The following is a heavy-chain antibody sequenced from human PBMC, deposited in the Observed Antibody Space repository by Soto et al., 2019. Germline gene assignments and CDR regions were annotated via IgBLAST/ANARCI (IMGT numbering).Heavy chain of an antibody. CDR2: IYYSGST. V-gene: IGHV4-31*03. CDR1: GGSISSGGYY. D-gene: IGHD3-22*01. J-gene: IGHJ3*02. CDR3: ARGWSPNYYDSSGVDI. Sequence: QVQLQESGPGLVKPSQTLSLTCTVSGGSISSGGYYWSWIRQHPGKGLEWIGYIYYSGSTYYNPSLKSRVTRAVDTSKNQFSLKLGSVTAADTAVYYCARGWSPNYYDSSGVDIWGQGTMVTVSS.